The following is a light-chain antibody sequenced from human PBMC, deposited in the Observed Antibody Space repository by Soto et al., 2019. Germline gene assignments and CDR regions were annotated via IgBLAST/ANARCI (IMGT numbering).Light chain of an antibody. CDR3: SSYASSSTPYV. Sequence: QSVLTQPASVSGSPGQSITISCTGTSSDVGGYNYVSWYQQHPGKVPKLMIYNVNNRPSGVSDRFSGSKSGNSASLTISGLQAEDEADYYCSSYASSSTPYVLGTGTKVTVL. CDR2: NVN. J-gene: IGLJ1*01. CDR1: SSDVGGYNY. V-gene: IGLV2-14*01.